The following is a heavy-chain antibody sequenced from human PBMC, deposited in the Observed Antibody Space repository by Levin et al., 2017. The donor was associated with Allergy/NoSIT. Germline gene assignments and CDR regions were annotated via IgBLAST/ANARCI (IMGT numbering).Heavy chain of an antibody. CDR3: AARSPSYCSSTSCYPSYFDY. CDR1: GDSINNTNYY. D-gene: IGHD2-2*01. Sequence: SQTLSLTCTVSGDSINNTNYYWGWIRQPPGKGLEWIGSRHYTGATYYNPSLKSRVTISVDTSKNQFSLKLRSVTAADTAVYYCAARSPSYCSSTSCYPSYFDYWGQGTLVTVSS. J-gene: IGHJ4*02. V-gene: IGHV4-39*01. CDR2: RHYTGAT.